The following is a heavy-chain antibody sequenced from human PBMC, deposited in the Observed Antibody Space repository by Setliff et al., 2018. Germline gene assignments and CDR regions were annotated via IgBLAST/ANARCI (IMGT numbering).Heavy chain of an antibody. D-gene: IGHD6-19*01. CDR2: IYYSGST. Sequence: SETLSLTCTVSGGSISSSSYCWGWIRQPPGKGLEWIGSIYYSGSTYYNPSLKSRVTISVDTSKNQFSLKLSSVTAADTAVYYCARVSQYSSGWYYYYYGMDVWGQGTTVTVSS. J-gene: IGHJ6*02. V-gene: IGHV4-39*07. CDR1: GGSISSSSYC. CDR3: ARVSQYSSGWYYYYYGMDV.